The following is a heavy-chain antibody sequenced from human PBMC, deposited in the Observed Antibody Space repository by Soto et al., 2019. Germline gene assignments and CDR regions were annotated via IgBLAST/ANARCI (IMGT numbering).Heavy chain of an antibody. V-gene: IGHV1-18*01. Sequence: ASVKVSCKASGYTFTSYGISWVRQAPGQGLEWMGWISAYNGNTNYAQKLQGRVTMTTDTSTSTAYMELRSLRSDDTAVYYCARVGDYVDSSCCYRLLWFDPRAQGTLVTGAS. J-gene: IGHJ5*02. CDR3: ARVGDYVDSSCCYRLLWFDP. CDR2: ISAYNGNT. D-gene: IGHD3-22*01. CDR1: GYTFTSYG.